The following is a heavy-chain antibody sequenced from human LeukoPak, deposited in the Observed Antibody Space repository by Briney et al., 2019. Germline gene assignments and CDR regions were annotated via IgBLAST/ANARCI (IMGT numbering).Heavy chain of an antibody. CDR2: IFPGDSDT. CDR3: ASDYCRGGNCDYDY. CDR1: DYIFSNYC. D-gene: IGHD2-15*01. Sequence: GESLKTSCNGSDYIFSNYCIGWGRQMPGQGLEWMGIIFPGDSDTRYSPSFQGQVTISADKSISTAYLQWSSLKASDTAIYYCASDYCRGGNCDYDYWGQGTLVTVSS. J-gene: IGHJ4*02. V-gene: IGHV5-51*01.